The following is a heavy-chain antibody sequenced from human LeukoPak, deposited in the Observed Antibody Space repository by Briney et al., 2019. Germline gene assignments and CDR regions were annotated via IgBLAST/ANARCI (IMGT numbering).Heavy chain of an antibody. D-gene: IGHD3-22*01. CDR1: GYTFTSYG. Sequence: ASVKVSCKASGYTFTSYGISWVRQAPGQGLEWMGWISAYNGNTNYAQKLQGRVTMTTDTSTSTAYMELRSLRSDDTAVYYCARDLVYYDGSGYYSGWFDPWGQGTLITVSS. CDR3: ARDLVYYDGSGYYSGWFDP. V-gene: IGHV1-18*01. CDR2: ISAYNGNT. J-gene: IGHJ5*02.